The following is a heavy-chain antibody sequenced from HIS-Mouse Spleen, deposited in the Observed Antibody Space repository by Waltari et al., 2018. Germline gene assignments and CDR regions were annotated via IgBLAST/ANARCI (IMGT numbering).Heavy chain of an antibody. J-gene: IGHJ2*01. V-gene: IGHV4-39*07. CDR1: GCSISSSSYY. D-gene: IGHD6-13*01. CDR3: AREIPYSSSWYDWYFDL. CDR2: IYYSGST. Sequence: QLQLQESGPGLGKPSETLSPTCTVSGCSISSSSYYWVWIRQPPGKGLEWIGGIYYSGSTYYNPYLKSRVTISVDTSKNQFSLKLSSVTAADTAVYYCAREIPYSSSWYDWYFDLWGRGTLVTVSS.